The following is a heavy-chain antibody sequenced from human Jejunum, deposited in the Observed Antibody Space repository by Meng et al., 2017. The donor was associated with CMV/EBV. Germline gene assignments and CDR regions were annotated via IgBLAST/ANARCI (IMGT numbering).Heavy chain of an antibody. Sequence: CKTSGYIFTRCWVGWVRQMPGKGLEWIGIIYPADSDTRYRPSFQGQVTISADKSSTTAYLQWGTLKASDTAMYYCVRQGYGDYGDFWGQGTMVTVSS. CDR2: IYPADSDT. J-gene: IGHJ4*02. CDR3: VRQGYGDYGDF. V-gene: IGHV5-51*01. D-gene: IGHD4-17*01. CDR1: GYIFTRCW.